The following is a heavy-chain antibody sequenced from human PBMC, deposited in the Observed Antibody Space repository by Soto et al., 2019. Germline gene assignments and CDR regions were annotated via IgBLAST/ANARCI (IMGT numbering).Heavy chain of an antibody. CDR2: INDGSEE. J-gene: IGHJ4*02. V-gene: IGHV3-33*01. CDR3: ARDDLFVDNGLDH. Sequence: QVQLVESGGGVVRPGTSLRLSCAATGFSCSAHGMHWVRQAPGKGLEWLAVINDGSEEGYADSVRGRFTISRDNARNILYLPMDNLRAEDSALYYCARDDLFVDNGLDHWGQGTLVTVSS. D-gene: IGHD1-1*01. CDR1: GFSCSAHG.